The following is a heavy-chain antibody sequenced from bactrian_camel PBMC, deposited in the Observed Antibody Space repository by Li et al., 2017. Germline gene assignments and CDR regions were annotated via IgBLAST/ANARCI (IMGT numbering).Heavy chain of an antibody. Sequence: HVQLVESGGGSVQAGESLRLSCQGSGYVAYITYCMAWFRQVPGKEREGVAAIADDGTTVYADSVKGRFTISRDNAKSVLYLQMNNLKPEDTAVYYCAADRAPNEKWWLLAECASDFDSWGQGTQVTVS. J-gene: IGHJ6*01. CDR2: IADDGTT. V-gene: IGHV3S53*01. D-gene: IGHD2*01. CDR1: GYVAYITYC. CDR3: AADRAPNEKWWLLAECASDFDS.